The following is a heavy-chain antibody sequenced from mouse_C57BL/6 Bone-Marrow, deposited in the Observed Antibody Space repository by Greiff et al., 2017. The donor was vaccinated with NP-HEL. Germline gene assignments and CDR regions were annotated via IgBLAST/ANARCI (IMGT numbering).Heavy chain of an antibody. CDR2: INPYNGGT. Sequence: EVQLQQSGPVLVKPGASVKMSCKASGYTFTDYYMNWVKQSHGKSLEWIGVINPYNGGTSYNQKFKGKATLTVDKSSSTAYMELNSLTSEDSAVYYCAREAGDDYDGDWAMDYWGQGTSVTVSS. CDR3: AREAGDDYDGDWAMDY. V-gene: IGHV1-19*01. CDR1: GYTFTDYY. J-gene: IGHJ4*01. D-gene: IGHD2-4*01.